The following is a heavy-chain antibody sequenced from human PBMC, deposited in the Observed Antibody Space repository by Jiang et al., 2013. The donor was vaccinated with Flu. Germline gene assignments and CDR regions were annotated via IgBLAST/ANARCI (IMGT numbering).Heavy chain of an antibody. Sequence: GDSVSSGSYYWNWIRQPPGKGLEWIGYVYYSGSTNYSPSLKSRVTMSVDTSKNQFSLKLSSVTAADTAVYYCASSGSYRIYWFDPWGQGTLVTVSS. J-gene: IGHJ5*02. D-gene: IGHD1-26*01. V-gene: IGHV4-61*01. CDR1: GDSVSSGSYY. CDR3: ASSGSYRIYWFDP. CDR2: VYYSGST.